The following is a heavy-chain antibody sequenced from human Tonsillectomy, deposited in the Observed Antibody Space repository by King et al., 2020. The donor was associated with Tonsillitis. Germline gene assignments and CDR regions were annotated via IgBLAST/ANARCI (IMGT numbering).Heavy chain of an antibody. Sequence: VQLVESGGGVVQPGRSLRLSCAASGFTFSSYGMHWVRQAPGKGLEWVAVISYDGSYKSYADSVKGRFTISRDNSKNTLYLQMNSLRAEDTAVYYCARFRVPGYYGMDVWGQGNTVTVSS. CDR2: ISYDGSYK. V-gene: IGHV3-33*05. CDR1: GFTFSSYG. J-gene: IGHJ6*02. CDR3: ARFRVPGYYGMDV. D-gene: IGHD2-2*01.